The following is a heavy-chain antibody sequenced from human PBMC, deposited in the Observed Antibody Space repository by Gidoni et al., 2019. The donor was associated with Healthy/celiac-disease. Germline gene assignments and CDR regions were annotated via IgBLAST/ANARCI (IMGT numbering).Heavy chain of an antibody. CDR2: IYFIGST. Sequence: QLQLQESGPGLVKPSETLSLTCTVPGGAISRSSYYWGWSRQPPGKGLEWIGSIYFIGSTYYNPSLTSRVTISVDTSKNQFSLKLSSVTAADTAVYYCARHDDIVVVPAAYMDVWGKGTTVTVSS. CDR3: ARHDDIVVVPAAYMDV. J-gene: IGHJ6*03. D-gene: IGHD2-2*01. CDR1: GGAISRSSYY. V-gene: IGHV4-39*01.